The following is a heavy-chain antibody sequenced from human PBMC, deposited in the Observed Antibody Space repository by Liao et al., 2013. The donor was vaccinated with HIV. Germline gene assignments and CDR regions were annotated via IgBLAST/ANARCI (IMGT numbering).Heavy chain of an antibody. CDR2: IYYSGST. D-gene: IGHD3-10*01. V-gene: IGHV4-30-4*08. J-gene: IGHJ4*02. CDR3: ARILYGSGTLVLDY. CDR1: GGSINSGDFY. Sequence: QVQLQESGPGLVKPSQTLSLTCTVSGGSINSGDFYWSWIRQPPGKGLEWIGYIYYSGSTYYNPSLQSRVTISVDTSKNQFSLKLSSVTAADTAVYYCARILYGSGTLVLDYWGQGNPGHRLL.